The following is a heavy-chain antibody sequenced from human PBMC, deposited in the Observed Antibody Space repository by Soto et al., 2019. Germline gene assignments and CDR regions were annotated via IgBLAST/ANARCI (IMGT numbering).Heavy chain of an antibody. CDR1: GGSISSSSYY. CDR3: ARHNYERLRWEMYYYMDV. CDR2: IYYSGSA. Sequence: PSETLSLTCTVSGGSISSSSYYWGWIRQPPGKGLEWIGSIYYSGSAYYNPSLKSRVTISVDTSKNQFSLKLSSVTAADTAVYYCARHNYERLRWEMYYYMDVWGKGTTVTVSS. D-gene: IGHD5-12*01. J-gene: IGHJ6*03. V-gene: IGHV4-39*01.